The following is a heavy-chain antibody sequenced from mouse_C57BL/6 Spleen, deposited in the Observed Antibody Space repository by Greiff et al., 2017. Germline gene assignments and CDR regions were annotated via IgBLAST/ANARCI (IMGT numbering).Heavy chain of an antibody. CDR1: GYSITSGYY. D-gene: IGHD2-3*01. J-gene: IGHJ4*01. CDR3: ARLGYDGDAMVY. Sequence: EVKLLESGPGLVKPSQSLSLTCSVTGYSITSGYYWNWIRQFPGNKLEWMGYISYDGSNNYNPSLKNRISITRDTSKNQFFLKLNSVTTEDTATYYCARLGYDGDAMVYWGQGTSVTVSS. V-gene: IGHV3-6*01. CDR2: ISYDGSN.